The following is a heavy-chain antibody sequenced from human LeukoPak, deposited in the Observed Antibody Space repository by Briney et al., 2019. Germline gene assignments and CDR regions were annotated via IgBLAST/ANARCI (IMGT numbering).Heavy chain of an antibody. D-gene: IGHD3-10*01. CDR2: IWYDGSNK. CDR1: GFTFSSYG. CDR3: AKVPYYGSGSYGDAFDI. J-gene: IGHJ3*02. Sequence: PGGSLRLSCAASGFTFSSYGMHWVRQAPGKGLEWVAVIWYDGSNKYYADSVKGRFTISRDNSKNTLYLQMNSLRAEDTAVYYCAKVPYYGSGSYGDAFDIWGQGTMVTVSS. V-gene: IGHV3-33*06.